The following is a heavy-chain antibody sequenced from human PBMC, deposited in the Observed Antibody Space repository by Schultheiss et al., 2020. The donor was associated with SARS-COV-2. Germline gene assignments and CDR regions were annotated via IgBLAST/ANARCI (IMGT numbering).Heavy chain of an antibody. CDR3: ARDLGVRWFDP. V-gene: IGHV3-21*01. CDR1: GFTFSNYS. CDR2: ISSSSSYI. Sequence: GGSLRLSCAASGFTFSNYSMNWVRQAPGEGLEWVSSISSSSSYIYYADSLKGRFTISRDNAKNTLYLQMNSLRAEDTAVYYCARDLGVRWFDPWGQGTLVTVSS. J-gene: IGHJ5*02.